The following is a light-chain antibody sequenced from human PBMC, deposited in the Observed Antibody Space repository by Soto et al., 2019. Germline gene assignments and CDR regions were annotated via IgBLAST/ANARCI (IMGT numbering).Light chain of an antibody. CDR1: QSISSW. J-gene: IGKJ1*01. CDR3: QKYNSYSRT. CDR2: DAS. V-gene: IGKV1-5*01. Sequence: DIQMTQSPSTLSASVGDRVTITCRASQSISSWLAWYQQKPGKAPKLLIYDASSLESGVPSRFSGSGSGTEFTLTISSLQPDDFATYYCQKYNSYSRTFGPGTKVEIK.